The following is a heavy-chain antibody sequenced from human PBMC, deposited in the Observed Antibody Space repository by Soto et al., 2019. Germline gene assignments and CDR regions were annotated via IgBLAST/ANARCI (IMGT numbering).Heavy chain of an antibody. V-gene: IGHV5-51*03. D-gene: IGHD3-10*01. CDR1: GYSFTSYW. Sequence: EVQLVQSGAEVKKPGESLKISCKGSGYSFTSYWIGWVRQMPGKGLEWMGIIYPGDSDTRYSASFQGQVTISADKSISTAYLQWSSLKASDTAMYYCARRRLWFGEGNYFDYWGQGTLVTVSS. J-gene: IGHJ4*02. CDR3: ARRRLWFGEGNYFDY. CDR2: IYPGDSDT.